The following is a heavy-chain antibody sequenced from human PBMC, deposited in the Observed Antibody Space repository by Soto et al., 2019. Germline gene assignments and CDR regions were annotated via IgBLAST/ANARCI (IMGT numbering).Heavy chain of an antibody. CDR2: IKSKALGGTT. D-gene: IGHD3-3*01. Sequence: GGSLRLSCAGSGFAFNNAWINWVRQAPGKGLEWVGRIKSKALGGTTDFAAPVRGRFAITRDDSRNMAYMQMNSLNTEDTAVYYCARQEADFVSGQYFFDYWSQGTLVTVSS. V-gene: IGHV3-15*07. CDR3: ARQEADFVSGQYFFDY. J-gene: IGHJ4*02. CDR1: GFAFNNAW.